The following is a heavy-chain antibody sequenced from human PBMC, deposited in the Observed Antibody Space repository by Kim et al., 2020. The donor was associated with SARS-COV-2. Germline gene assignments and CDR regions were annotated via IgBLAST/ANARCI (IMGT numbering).Heavy chain of an antibody. Sequence: SGPTLVKPTQTLTLTCTFSGFSLSTSGVGVGWIRQPPGKALEWLALIYWDDDKRYSPSLKSRLTITKDTSKNQVVLTMTNMDPVDTATYYCAHRRAGWNGPYVDYWGQGTLVTVSS. CDR3: AHRRAGWNGPYVDY. V-gene: IGHV2-5*02. D-gene: IGHD1-1*01. J-gene: IGHJ4*02. CDR1: GFSLSTSGVG. CDR2: IYWDDDK.